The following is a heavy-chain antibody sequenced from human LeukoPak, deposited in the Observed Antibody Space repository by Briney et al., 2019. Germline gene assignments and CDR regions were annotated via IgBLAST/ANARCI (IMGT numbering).Heavy chain of an antibody. CDR2: INHSGST. V-gene: IGHV4-34*01. CDR1: GGSFSGYY. J-gene: IGHJ5*02. Sequence: PSETLSLTCAAYGGSFSGYYWSWIRQPPGKGLEWIGEINHSGSTNYNPSLKSRVTISVDTSKNQFSLKLSSVTAADTAVYYCARAHLDSGSYQWFDPWGQGTLVTVSS. CDR3: ARAHLDSGSYQWFDP. D-gene: IGHD1-26*01.